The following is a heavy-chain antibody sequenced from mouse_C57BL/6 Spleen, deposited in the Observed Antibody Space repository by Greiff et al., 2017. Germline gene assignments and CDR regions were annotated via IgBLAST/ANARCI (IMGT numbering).Heavy chain of an antibody. CDR3: ASLTGTNFDY. V-gene: IGHV1-64*01. CDR1: GYTFTSYW. Sequence: QVQLQQPGAELVKPGASVKLSCTASGYTFTSYWMHWVKQRPGHGLEWIGMINPNSGSTNYNEKFKSKATLTVDKSSSTAYMQLSSLTSEDSAVYSGASLTGTNFDYWGQGTTLTVSS. D-gene: IGHD4-1*01. CDR2: INPNSGST. J-gene: IGHJ2*01.